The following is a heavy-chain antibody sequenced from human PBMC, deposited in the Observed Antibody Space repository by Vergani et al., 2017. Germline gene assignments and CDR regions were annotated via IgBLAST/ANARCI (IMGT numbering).Heavy chain of an antibody. CDR2: INHSGST. D-gene: IGHD3-3*01. V-gene: IGHV4-34*01. CDR3: AREAIFGVRDAFDI. Sequence: QVQLQQWGAGLLKPSETLSLTCAVYGGSFSGYYWSWIRQPPGKGLEWIGEINHSGSTNYNPSLKSRVTISVDTSKNQCSLKLSSVTAADTAVYYCAREAIFGVRDAFDIWGQGTMVTVSS. CDR1: GGSFSGYY. J-gene: IGHJ3*02.